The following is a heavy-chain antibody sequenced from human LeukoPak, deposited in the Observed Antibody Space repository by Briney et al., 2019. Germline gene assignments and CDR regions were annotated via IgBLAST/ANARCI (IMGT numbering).Heavy chain of an antibody. Sequence: GGSLRLSCAASGFALSSHWMTWVRQVPGRGPEWVANVNRDGSETYYLDSVKGRLTISKDNAKNSLYLQMNNLRAEDTALYHCARNNGMDVWGQGTTVIVSS. CDR3: ARNNGMDV. J-gene: IGHJ6*02. CDR1: GFALSSHW. CDR2: VNRDGSET. V-gene: IGHV3-7*03.